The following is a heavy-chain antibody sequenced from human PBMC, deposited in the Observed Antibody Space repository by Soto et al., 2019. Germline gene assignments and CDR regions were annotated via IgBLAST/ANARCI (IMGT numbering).Heavy chain of an antibody. CDR1: GGTFSSYT. CDR3: ARQVDTAMEPHFDY. V-gene: IGHV1-69*02. D-gene: IGHD5-18*01. CDR2: IIPILGIA. J-gene: IGHJ4*02. Sequence: QVQLVQSGAEVKKPGSSVKVSCKASGGTFSSYTISWVRQAPGQGIEWMGRIIPILGIANYAQKFQGRVTITADKSTSTAYMELSSLRSEDTAVYYCARQVDTAMEPHFDYWGQGTLVTVSS.